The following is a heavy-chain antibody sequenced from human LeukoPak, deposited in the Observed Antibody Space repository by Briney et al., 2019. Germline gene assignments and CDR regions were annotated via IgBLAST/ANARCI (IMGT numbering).Heavy chain of an antibody. J-gene: IGHJ4*02. CDR2: IKSKTDGGTT. D-gene: IGHD4-17*01. Sequence: GGSLRLSCAASGFTFSNAWMSWVRQAPEKGLEWVGRIKSKTDGGTTDYAAPVKGRFTISRDDSKNTLYLQMNSLKTEDTAVYYCTTASGDYEIDYWGQGTLVTVSS. V-gene: IGHV3-15*01. CDR1: GFTFSNAW. CDR3: TTASGDYEIDY.